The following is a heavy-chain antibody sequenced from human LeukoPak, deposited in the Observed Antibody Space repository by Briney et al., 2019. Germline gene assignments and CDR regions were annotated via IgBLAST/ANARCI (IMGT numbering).Heavy chain of an antibody. V-gene: IGHV3-64*02. J-gene: IGHJ4*02. CDR1: GFTFSTYA. CDR3: ARSNNIVGATYFDY. CDR2: ISSDGGNT. D-gene: IGHD1-26*01. Sequence: PGGSLRLFCAASGFTFSTYATHWVRQAPGKGLEYISSISSDGGNTYYADSVKGRFTISRDNSKNTLYLQMGRLRAEDMAVYYCARSNNIVGATYFDYWGQGTLGTVSS.